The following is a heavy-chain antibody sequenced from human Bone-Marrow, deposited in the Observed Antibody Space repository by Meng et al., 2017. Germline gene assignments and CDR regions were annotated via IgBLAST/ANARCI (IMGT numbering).Heavy chain of an antibody. CDR3: ARDEDISAAGKLFGDY. Sequence: LFQSWTAVNHPGASVKVSGKPSGYNFPDYYIHWVRRAPGQGLEWMGLINPKSGDTHYAQKFQARVTMPGDTSISTAYMELSGLRSDDTAMYYFARDEDISAAGKLFGDYWGQGTLVTVSS. J-gene: IGHJ4*02. CDR1: GYNFPDYY. CDR2: INPKSGDT. D-gene: IGHD6-25*01. V-gene: IGHV1-2*06.